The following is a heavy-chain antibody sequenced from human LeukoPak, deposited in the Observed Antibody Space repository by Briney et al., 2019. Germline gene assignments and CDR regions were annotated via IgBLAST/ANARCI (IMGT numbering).Heavy chain of an antibody. J-gene: IGHJ6*02. CDR3: ARDPGYYYAMDV. Sequence: SQTLSLTCAISGDSVSSNTAAWNWDRQSPSRGLEWLGRTYYRSKWYYDYATSVSSRMAINPDTSKNLFSLQLNSVTPEDTAVYYCARDPGYYYAMDVWGQGTTVTVSS. CDR1: GDSVSSNTAA. V-gene: IGHV6-1*01. D-gene: IGHD2-15*01. CDR2: TYYRSKWYY.